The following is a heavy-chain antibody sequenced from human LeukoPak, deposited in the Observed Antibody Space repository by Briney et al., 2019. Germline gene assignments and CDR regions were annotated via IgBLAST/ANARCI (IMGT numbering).Heavy chain of an antibody. Sequence: ASVKVSCKASGYTFTGYYMHWVRQAPGQGLEWMGWINPNSGGTNYAQKFQGRVTMTRNTSISTAYMELSSLRSEDTAVYYCARGGPHMVRGVYYFDYWGQGTLVTVSS. CDR2: INPNSGGT. J-gene: IGHJ4*02. CDR1: GYTFTGYY. D-gene: IGHD3-10*01. CDR3: ARGGPHMVRGVYYFDY. V-gene: IGHV1-2*02.